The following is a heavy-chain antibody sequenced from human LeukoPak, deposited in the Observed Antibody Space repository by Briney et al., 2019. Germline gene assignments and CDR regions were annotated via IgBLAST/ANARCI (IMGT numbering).Heavy chain of an antibody. J-gene: IGHJ6*02. Sequence: GGSLRLSCAASGLTFSSHWMHWVRQAPGKGLVWVSRIKSDGSSTTYADSVKGRFTISRDNAKNTLYLQMNSLRAEDTAVYYCARDYTYGMDVWGQGTTVTVSS. CDR1: GLTFSSHW. CDR3: ARDYTYGMDV. D-gene: IGHD3-16*01. CDR2: IKSDGSST. V-gene: IGHV3-74*01.